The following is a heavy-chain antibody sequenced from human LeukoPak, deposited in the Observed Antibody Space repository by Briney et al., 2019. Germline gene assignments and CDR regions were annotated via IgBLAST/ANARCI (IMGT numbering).Heavy chain of an antibody. CDR2: IYTSGST. J-gene: IGHJ6*03. V-gene: IGHV4-4*07. D-gene: IGHD3-3*01. Sequence: SETLSLTCTVSGGSISSYYWSWIRQPAGKGLEWIGRIYTSGSTNYNPSLNSRVTMSVDTSKNQFSLKLSSVTAADTAVYYCARDGSVSDFWSGYLSSGMDVWGKGTTVTVSS. CDR1: GGSISSYY. CDR3: ARDGSVSDFWSGYLSSGMDV.